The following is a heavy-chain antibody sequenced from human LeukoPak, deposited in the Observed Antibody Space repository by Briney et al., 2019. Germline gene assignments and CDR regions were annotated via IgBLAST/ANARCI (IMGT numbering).Heavy chain of an antibody. Sequence: ASVKVSCKPSGYTFTGYYLHWVRQAPGQALEWMGWISPNTGATVYAQNFQDRVTMSRDTSIDTAYMDLSSLRSDDTAVYYCARDRVGSGWPRPYYFEFWGRGTLVTVSS. CDR1: GYTFTGYY. J-gene: IGHJ4*02. CDR3: ARDRVGSGWPRPYYFEF. CDR2: ISPNTGAT. D-gene: IGHD6-19*01. V-gene: IGHV1-2*02.